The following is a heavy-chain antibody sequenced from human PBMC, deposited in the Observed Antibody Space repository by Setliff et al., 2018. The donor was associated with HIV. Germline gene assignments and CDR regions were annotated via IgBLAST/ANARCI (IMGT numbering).Heavy chain of an antibody. CDR3: ARGFCSGGSCYYFPPLDC. J-gene: IGHJ4*02. CDR1: GFTFNTYA. D-gene: IGHD2-15*01. V-gene: IGHV3-23*01. CDR2: MRGSGGST. Sequence: GGSLRLSCAASGFTFNTYAMSWVRQAPGKGLEWVSVMRGSGGSTFYAYSVKGRFTISRNNPRNTLFLQMNSLRVEDTALYYCARGFCSGGSCYYFPPLDCWGQGTLVTVSS.